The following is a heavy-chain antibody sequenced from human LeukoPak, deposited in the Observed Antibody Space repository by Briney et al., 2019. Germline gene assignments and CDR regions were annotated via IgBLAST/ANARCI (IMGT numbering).Heavy chain of an antibody. J-gene: IGHJ6*03. D-gene: IGHD2-15*01. CDR1: GFTFSSYW. CDR2: IKQDGSEK. CDR3: ARAPGAIGYCSGGSCYYYYYYMDV. Sequence: PGGSLRLACAASGFTFSSYWMTWVRHLPGKGLEWVAKIKQDGSEKYYVDSVKGRFTISRDNTRDSLYLQMNSLRAEDTAVYYCARAPGAIGYCSGGSCYYYYYYMDVWGKGTTVTISS. V-gene: IGHV3-7*03.